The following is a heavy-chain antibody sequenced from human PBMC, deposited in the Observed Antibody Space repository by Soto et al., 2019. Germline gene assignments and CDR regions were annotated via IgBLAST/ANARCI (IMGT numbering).Heavy chain of an antibody. CDR1: GGTFSRYT. CDR3: ASHFTGVLVLGTSPPGGDNYGWDV. Sequence: QVQLVQSGAEVKKPGSSVKVSCKASGGTFSRYTFTWVRQAPGQGLEWMGRIIPILDIPNYAQNFQGRVTITADNSTSTAYMELSSLTPDDTAVYYCASHFTGVLVLGTSPPGGDNYGWDVWGQGTTVTVSS. CDR2: IIPILDIP. V-gene: IGHV1-69*02. D-gene: IGHD2-8*02. J-gene: IGHJ6*02.